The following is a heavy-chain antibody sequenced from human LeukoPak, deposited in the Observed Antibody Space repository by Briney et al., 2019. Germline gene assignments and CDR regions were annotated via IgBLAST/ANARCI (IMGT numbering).Heavy chain of an antibody. CDR3: ARKAGGSYRLDY. D-gene: IGHD1-26*01. V-gene: IGHV3-33*01. CDR2: IWNDGSNK. Sequence: GGSLRLSCAASGFTFSSYGMHWVRQAPGKGLEWVAVIWNDGSNKYYADSVKGRFTISRDNSKNTLYLQMNSLRSEDTAVYYCARKAGGSYRLDYWGQGTLVTVSS. J-gene: IGHJ4*02. CDR1: GFTFSSYG.